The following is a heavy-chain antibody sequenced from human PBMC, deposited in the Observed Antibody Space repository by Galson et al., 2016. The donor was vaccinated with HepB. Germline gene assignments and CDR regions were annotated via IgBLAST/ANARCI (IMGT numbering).Heavy chain of an antibody. D-gene: IGHD3-10*01. CDR3: ARRTGFGARFDY. V-gene: IGHV5-10-1*01. Sequence: QSGAEVKKPGESLRISCKGSGYSFTSYYINWVRRMPGKGLEWMGNIGPSDSYTNYSPSFQGHVTISADKSITTAYLQWSSLKASDTAMYYCARRTGFGARFDYWGQGTLVTVST. CDR2: IGPSDSYT. CDR1: GYSFTSYY. J-gene: IGHJ4*02.